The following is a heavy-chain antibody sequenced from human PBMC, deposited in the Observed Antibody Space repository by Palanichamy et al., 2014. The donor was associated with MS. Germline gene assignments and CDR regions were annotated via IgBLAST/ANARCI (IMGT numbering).Heavy chain of an antibody. J-gene: IGHJ2*01. Sequence: FTISRDNAKNSLYLQMNSLRAEDTAVYYCARDRDRPYWYFDLWGRGTLVTVSS. D-gene: IGHD2-21*01. V-gene: IGHV3-11*06. CDR3: ARDRDRPYWYFDL.